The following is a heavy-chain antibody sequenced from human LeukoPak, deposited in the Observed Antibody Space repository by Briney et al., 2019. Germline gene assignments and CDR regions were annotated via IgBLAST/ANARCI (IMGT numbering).Heavy chain of an antibody. CDR3: ARPRFPRYQLLTTGWFDP. V-gene: IGHV4-59*11. J-gene: IGHJ5*02. Sequence: SETLSLTCTVSGGSISSHYWSWIRQLPGKGLEWIGFIYYIGSTNYNPSLKSRVTISVDTSKNQFSLKLSSVTAADTAVYYCARPRFPRYQLLTTGWFDPWGQGTLVTVSS. CDR1: GGSISSHY. D-gene: IGHD2-2*01. CDR2: IYYIGST.